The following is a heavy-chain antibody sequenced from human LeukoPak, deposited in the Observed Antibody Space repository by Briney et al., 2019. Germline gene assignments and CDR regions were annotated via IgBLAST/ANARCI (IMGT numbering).Heavy chain of an antibody. D-gene: IGHD3-3*01. Sequence: GGSLRLSCAASGFTFSSYAMSWVRQAPGKGLEWVSAVSGSGGSTYYADSVKGRFTISRDNSKNTLHLQMNSLRAEDTAVYYCTLGVVKTFYFDYWGQRTLVTVSS. CDR1: GFTFSSYA. J-gene: IGHJ4*02. CDR3: TLGVVKTFYFDY. V-gene: IGHV3-23*01. CDR2: VSGSGGST.